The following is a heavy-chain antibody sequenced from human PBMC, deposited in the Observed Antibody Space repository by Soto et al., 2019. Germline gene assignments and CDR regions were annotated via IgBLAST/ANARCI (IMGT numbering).Heavy chain of an antibody. J-gene: IGHJ3*01. CDR1: GFTFSDYV. CDR3: ATLSDAFDL. V-gene: IGHV3-33*01. Sequence: HPGGSLRLSCAASGFTFSDYVMHWVRQAPGKGLEWVAVIWYDSSNKYYADSVKGRFTISRDNSKNTLYLQMNSLRAEDTAVYFCATLSDAFDLWGQGTMVTVSS. CDR2: IWYDSSNK.